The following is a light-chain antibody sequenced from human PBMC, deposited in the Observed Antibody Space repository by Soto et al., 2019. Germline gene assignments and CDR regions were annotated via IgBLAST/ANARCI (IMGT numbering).Light chain of an antibody. CDR1: QSIDSW. CDR2: KAS. Sequence: DIQMTQSPSTMSASVGARVTITCRASQSIDSWLAWYQQKTGKAPKFLMYKASNLESGVPSRFSGSLSETACTLTICSLQPDDGPTYDGQQYNSYSQTFGQGTKVEIK. CDR3: QQYNSYSQT. V-gene: IGKV1-5*03. J-gene: IGKJ1*01.